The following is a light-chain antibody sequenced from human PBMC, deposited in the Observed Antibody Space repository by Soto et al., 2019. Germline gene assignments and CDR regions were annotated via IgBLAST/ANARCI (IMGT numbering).Light chain of an antibody. CDR2: VAS. V-gene: IGKV3-15*01. Sequence: EMVMTQSPATLSVSPGERATLAGRASQSVSSYLDWYQQKPGHPPRLLIYVASTRAAGIPARVSGSGSGPEFTLTLSSLQSEDFAVYYCQQYKDWPPMFGQGTKVDIK. CDR1: QSVSSY. J-gene: IGKJ1*01. CDR3: QQYKDWPPM.